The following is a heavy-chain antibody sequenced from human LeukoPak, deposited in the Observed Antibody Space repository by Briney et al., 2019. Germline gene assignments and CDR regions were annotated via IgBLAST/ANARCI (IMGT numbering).Heavy chain of an antibody. CDR1: RYSFTNFW. Sequence: GESLQISCQGSRYSFTNFWIGWVRQMPGKGLEWMGVISPGDSGIRYSPSFQGQVTISVDKSISTAYLQWSSLKASDSAMYYCAAGGASAPWGQGTLVTVSS. V-gene: IGHV5-51*01. CDR3: AAGGASAP. D-gene: IGHD3-16*01. CDR2: ISPGDSGI. J-gene: IGHJ5*02.